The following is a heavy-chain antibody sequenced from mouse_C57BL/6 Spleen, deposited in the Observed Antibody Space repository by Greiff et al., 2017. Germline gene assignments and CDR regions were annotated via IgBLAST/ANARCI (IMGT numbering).Heavy chain of an antibody. CDR1: GYTFTSYW. Sequence: QVQLQQPGTELVKPGASVKLSCKASGYTFTSYWMPWVKQRPGQGLEWIGDIDPSDGYTNYNQKFKGKATLTVDTSSSTAYMQLSSLTSEDSAVYYCARWGGNCDSECALDYWGTGTSVTVSS. V-gene: IGHV1-50*01. D-gene: IGHD2-1*01. CDR2: IDPSDGYT. J-gene: IGHJ4*01. CDR3: ARWGGNCDSECALDY.